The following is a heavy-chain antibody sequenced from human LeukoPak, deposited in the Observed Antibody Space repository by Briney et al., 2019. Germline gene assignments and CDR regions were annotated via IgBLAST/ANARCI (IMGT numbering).Heavy chain of an antibody. CDR1: GFTFSSYA. CDR2: ISYDGSNK. V-gene: IGHV3-30-3*01. J-gene: IGHJ4*02. Sequence: GGSLRLSCAASGFTFSSYAMHWVRQAPGKGLEWVAVISYDGSNKYYADSVKGRFTISRDNSKNTLYLQMNSLRAEDTAVYYRARDLSYYDSSGYYYWGQGTLVTVSS. D-gene: IGHD3-22*01. CDR3: ARDLSYYDSSGYYY.